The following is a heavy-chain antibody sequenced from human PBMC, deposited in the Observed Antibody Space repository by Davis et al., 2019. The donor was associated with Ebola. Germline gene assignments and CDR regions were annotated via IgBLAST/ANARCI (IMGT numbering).Heavy chain of an antibody. CDR1: GDSLSGKCGA. J-gene: IGHJ3*02. CDR2: TYYTSKWYN. V-gene: IGHV6-1*01. CDR3: ARGWLRTGLDI. Sequence: PSETLSPTCAISGDSLSGKCGAWNWIRQSPSRGREGLGRTYYTSKWYNHYASSVKSRTTINPDTSKNQFSLQLNSVTPEDTAVYYCARGWLRTGLDIWGQGTMVIVSS. D-gene: IGHD5-24*01.